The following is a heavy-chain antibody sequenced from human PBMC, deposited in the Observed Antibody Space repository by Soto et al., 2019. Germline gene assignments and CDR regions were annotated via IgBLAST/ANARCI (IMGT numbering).Heavy chain of an antibody. Sequence: PGESLKISCKGSGYSFTSYWIGWVRQMPGKGLEWMGIIYPGDSDTRYSPSFQGQVTISADKSISTAYLQWSSLKASDTAMYYCARTKNPLGSTVKGSRYYFDYWGQGTLVTVSS. CDR1: GYSFTSYW. CDR3: ARTKNPLGSTVKGSRYYFDY. J-gene: IGHJ4*02. CDR2: IYPGDSDT. D-gene: IGHD4-4*01. V-gene: IGHV5-51*01.